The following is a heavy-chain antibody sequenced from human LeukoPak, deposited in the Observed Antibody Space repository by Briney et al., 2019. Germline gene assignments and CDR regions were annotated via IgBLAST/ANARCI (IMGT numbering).Heavy chain of an antibody. CDR2: MHFGNGNT. CDR1: GYTFIANY. D-gene: IGHD2-21*02. Sequence: ASVQVSCKASGYTFIANYLQWVRQAPGLGPEWLGWMHFGNGNTRYAAKFQGRVTLSRDTSINTAYMELNSLTSDDTAVYYCAREGSYCDGGDCYSFDFWGQGTLVTVSS. J-gene: IGHJ4*02. V-gene: IGHV1-2*02. CDR3: AREGSYCDGGDCYSFDF.